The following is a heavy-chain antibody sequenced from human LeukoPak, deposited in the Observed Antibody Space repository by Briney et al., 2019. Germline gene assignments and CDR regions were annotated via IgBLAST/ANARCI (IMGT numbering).Heavy chain of an antibody. CDR2: IYHSGST. J-gene: IGHJ4*02. Sequence: SETLSLTCTVSGYSISSGYYWGWIRQPPGKGLEWIGSIYHSGSTYYNPSLRSRVTISVDTSKNQFSLKLSSVTAADTAVYYCARVNSGWGFDYWGQGTLVTVSS. CDR1: GYSISSGYY. CDR3: ARVNSGWGFDY. V-gene: IGHV4-38-2*02. D-gene: IGHD6-19*01.